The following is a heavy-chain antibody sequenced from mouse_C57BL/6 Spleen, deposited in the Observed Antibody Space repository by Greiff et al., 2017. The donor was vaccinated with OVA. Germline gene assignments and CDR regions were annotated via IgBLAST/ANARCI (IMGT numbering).Heavy chain of an antibody. CDR3: AGGLRPHFAY. V-gene: IGHV2-3*01. CDR2: IWGDGST. Sequence: VKLMESGPGLVAPSQRLSITCTVSGFSFPSYGVSWVRQPPGKGLEWLGVIWGDGSTNYHSALISRLSISKDNSKSQVFLKLNSLQTDDTATYYCAGGLRPHFAYWGQGTLVTVSA. D-gene: IGHD2-4*01. J-gene: IGHJ3*01. CDR1: GFSFPSYG.